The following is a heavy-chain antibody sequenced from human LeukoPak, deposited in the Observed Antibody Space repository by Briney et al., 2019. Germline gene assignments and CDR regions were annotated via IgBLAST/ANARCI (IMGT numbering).Heavy chain of an antibody. J-gene: IGHJ5*02. D-gene: IGHD6-6*01. CDR2: ISGSGGTT. V-gene: IGHV3-23*01. CDR1: GFTFSSYA. Sequence: PGGSLRLSCAASGFTFSSYAMSWVRQAPGKGVEGVSAISGSGGTTYYADSVKGRFTIPRDNSKSTLYVQMNSLRAEDTAVYYCAILVAARQVTIDLWGRRTLDSISS. CDR3: AILVAARQVTIDL.